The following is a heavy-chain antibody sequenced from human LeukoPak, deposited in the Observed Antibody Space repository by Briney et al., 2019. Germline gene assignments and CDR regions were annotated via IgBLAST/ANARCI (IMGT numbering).Heavy chain of an antibody. CDR1: GYTFTSYA. D-gene: IGHD3-10*01. CDR2: INAGNGNT. Sequence: ASVKVSCKASGYTFTSYAMHWVRQAPGQRLEWMGWINAGNGNTKYSQKFQGRVTITGDTSASTAYMELSSLRSEDTAVYYCARAIVLLWFGESPLGYWGQGTLVTVSS. V-gene: IGHV1-3*01. CDR3: ARAIVLLWFGESPLGY. J-gene: IGHJ4*02.